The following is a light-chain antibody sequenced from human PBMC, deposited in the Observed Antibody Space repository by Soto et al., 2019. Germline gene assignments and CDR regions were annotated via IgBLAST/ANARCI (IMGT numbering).Light chain of an antibody. CDR3: QQSYSDPPT. Sequence: DIQMTQSPSSLSAAVGDIVTVTCRASQTISTNLNWYQQKPGKAPNLLISAASSLQSGVPSRFSGSGSGTEFTLTISTLQPEDCATYYWQQSYSDPPTFGGGTKVEI. V-gene: IGKV1-39*01. CDR2: AAS. J-gene: IGKJ4*01. CDR1: QTISTN.